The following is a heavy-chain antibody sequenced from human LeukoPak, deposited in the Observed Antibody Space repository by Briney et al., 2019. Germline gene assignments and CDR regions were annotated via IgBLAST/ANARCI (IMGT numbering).Heavy chain of an antibody. CDR3: ARDILWFGELVHYYYMDV. Sequence: GGSLRLSCAASGFTFSSYSMNRVRQAPGKGLEWVSSISSSSSYIYYADSVKGRFTISRDNAKNSLYLQMNSLRAEDTAVYYCARDILWFGELVHYYYMDVWGKGTTVTVSS. CDR1: GFTFSSYS. CDR2: ISSSSSYI. V-gene: IGHV3-21*01. J-gene: IGHJ6*03. D-gene: IGHD3-10*01.